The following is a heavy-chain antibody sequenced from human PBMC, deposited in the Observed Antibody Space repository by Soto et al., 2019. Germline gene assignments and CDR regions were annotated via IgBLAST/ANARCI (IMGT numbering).Heavy chain of an antibody. CDR1: GFSLSTSGVG. Sequence: QITLKESGPTLVKPTQTLTLTCTFSGFSLSTSGVGVGWIRQPPGKALEWLALIYWDDDKRYSPSLKSRPTITKATSKNQVVLTMTTMDPVDTATYYCAHSLIPNWGSRGAFDYWGQGTLVTVSS. CDR3: AHSLIPNWGSRGAFDY. D-gene: IGHD7-27*01. J-gene: IGHJ4*02. V-gene: IGHV2-5*02. CDR2: IYWDDDK.